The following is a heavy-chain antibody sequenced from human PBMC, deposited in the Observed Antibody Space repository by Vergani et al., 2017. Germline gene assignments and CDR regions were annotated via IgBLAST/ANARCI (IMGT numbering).Heavy chain of an antibody. D-gene: IGHD3-22*01. J-gene: IGHJ4*02. CDR1: GFTFSSYS. V-gene: IGHV3-21*01. Sequence: EVQLVESGGGLVKPGGSLRLSCAASGFTFSSYSMNWVRQAPGKGLEWVSSISSSSSDIYYADSVKGRFTISRDNAKNSLYLQMNSLRAEDTAVYYWARDGTYDSSGYYDYWGQGTLVTVSS. CDR3: ARDGTYDSSGYYDY. CDR2: ISSSSSDI.